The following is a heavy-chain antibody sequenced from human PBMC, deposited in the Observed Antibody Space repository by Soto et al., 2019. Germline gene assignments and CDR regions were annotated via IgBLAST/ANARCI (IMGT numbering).Heavy chain of an antibody. Sequence: QVQLQQWGAGLLKPSETLSLTCAVSSGPFSGYYWSWIRQSPGKGLEWIGEISHSGSTNYNPSLKSRVTISVDTSKNQFSLKLSSVTAADTAVYHCAISYITNDAFDIWGQGTLVTVSS. CDR3: AISYITNDAFDI. J-gene: IGHJ3*02. D-gene: IGHD1-1*01. CDR2: ISHSGST. V-gene: IGHV4-34*01. CDR1: SGPFSGYY.